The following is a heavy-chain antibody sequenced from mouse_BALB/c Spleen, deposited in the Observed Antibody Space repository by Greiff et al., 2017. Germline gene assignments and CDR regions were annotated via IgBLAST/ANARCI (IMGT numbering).Heavy chain of an antibody. CDR3: VRLYYDYDDGGAWFAY. Sequence: EVQGVESGGGLVQPKGSLKLSCAASGFTFNTYAMNWVRQAPGKGLEWVARIRSKSNNYATYYADSVKDRFTISRDDSQSMLYLQMNNLKTEDTAMYYCVRLYYDYDDGGAWFAYWGQGTLVTVSA. J-gene: IGHJ3*01. CDR1: GFTFNTYA. CDR2: IRSKSNNYAT. D-gene: IGHD2-4*01. V-gene: IGHV10-1*02.